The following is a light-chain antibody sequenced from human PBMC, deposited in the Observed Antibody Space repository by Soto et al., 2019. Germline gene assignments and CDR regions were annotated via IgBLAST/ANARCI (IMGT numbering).Light chain of an antibody. J-gene: IGLJ3*02. CDR2: EVS. V-gene: IGLV2-14*01. Sequence: QSALTQPASVSGSPGQTITISCTGTSSDVGGYNYLSWYQQHPGKAPKVMIYEVSNRPSGVSIRFSGSKSGNTASLTISGLQAEDEADYFCSSYTPSGTPVFGGGTKLTVL. CDR1: SSDVGGYNY. CDR3: SSYTPSGTPV.